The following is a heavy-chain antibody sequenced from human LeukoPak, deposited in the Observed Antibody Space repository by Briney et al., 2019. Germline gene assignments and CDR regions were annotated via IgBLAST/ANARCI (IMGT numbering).Heavy chain of an antibody. Sequence: PGGSLRLSCAASGFTFSSYEMNWVRKAPGKGLEWVSYISGTGSTRYYADSVKGRFTISRDNAQNALYLQMNSLRAEDTAFSFCARDKNNRILMPRVDAFDFWGQGTMVTVSS. D-gene: IGHD1-14*01. CDR2: ISGTGSTR. CDR3: ARDKNNRILMPRVDAFDF. V-gene: IGHV3-48*03. CDR1: GFTFSSYE. J-gene: IGHJ3*01.